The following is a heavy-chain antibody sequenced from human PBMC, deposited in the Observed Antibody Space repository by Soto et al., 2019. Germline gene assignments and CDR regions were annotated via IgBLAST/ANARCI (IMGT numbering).Heavy chain of an antibody. J-gene: IGHJ4*02. V-gene: IGHV3-7*01. CDR1: GFTFSSYW. D-gene: IGHD3-10*01. Sequence: EVQLVESGGGLVQPGGSLRLSCAASGFTFSSYWMSWVRQAPGKGLEWVANIKQDGSEKYYVDSVKGRFTISRDNAKNSLYLQMNSLRAEDTAVYYCARGSFMVRGVIKNYFDYWGQGTLVTVSS. CDR3: ARGSFMVRGVIKNYFDY. CDR2: IKQDGSEK.